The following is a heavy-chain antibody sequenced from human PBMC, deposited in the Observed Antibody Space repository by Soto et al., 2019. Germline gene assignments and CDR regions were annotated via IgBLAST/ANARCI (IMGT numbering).Heavy chain of an antibody. Sequence: QVQLVQSGAEVKKPGASVKVSCKASGYTFTSYAMHWVRQAPGQRLEWMGWINAGNGNTKYSQKFQGRVTITRDTSASTAYMELSSLRSEDTTMYYCARDLGGWTDYWGQGTLVTVSS. J-gene: IGHJ4*02. CDR1: GYTFTSYA. CDR2: INAGNGNT. CDR3: ARDLGGWTDY. D-gene: IGHD6-19*01. V-gene: IGHV1-3*01.